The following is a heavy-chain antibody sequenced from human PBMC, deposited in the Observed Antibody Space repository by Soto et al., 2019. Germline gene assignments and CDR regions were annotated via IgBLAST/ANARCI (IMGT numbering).Heavy chain of an antibody. J-gene: IGHJ5*02. CDR3: TTDDPINRS. Sequence: QVQLVESGGGVVQPGRSLRLSCAASGFTFSSYGMHWVRQAPGKGLEWVAVISYDGSNKYYADSVKGRFTISRDNSKNTLYLQMISLRTEDTAVYYCTTDDPINRSWGQGTLVTVSS. V-gene: IGHV3-30*03. CDR1: GFTFSSYG. CDR2: ISYDGSNK.